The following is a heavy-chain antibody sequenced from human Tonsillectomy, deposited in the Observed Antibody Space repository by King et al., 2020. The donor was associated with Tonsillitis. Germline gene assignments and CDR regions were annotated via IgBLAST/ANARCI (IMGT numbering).Heavy chain of an antibody. CDR1: GGSISSGGSY. D-gene: IGHD3-16*01. Sequence: QLQESGPGLVKPSQTLSLNCTVSGGSISSGGSYWSWIRQLPGKGLEWIGYIYYSGTTYYNPSLKSRLTISVDTSANQFSLNLTSVTAADTAVYYCARVISGFSYASDYWGQGTLVTVSS. J-gene: IGHJ4*02. V-gene: IGHV4-31*03. CDR2: IYYSGTT. CDR3: ARVISGFSYASDY.